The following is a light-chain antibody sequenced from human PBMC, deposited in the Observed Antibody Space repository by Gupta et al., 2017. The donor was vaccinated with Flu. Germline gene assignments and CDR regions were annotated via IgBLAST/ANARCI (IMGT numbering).Light chain of an antibody. J-gene: IGKJ3*01. Sequence: PSSLSASVGDRVTITCRASQSISNYLNWYQQKPGKAPKLLIYAASTLQSGVPSRFTGSGSGTDFTLTISSLQPEDFATYYCQQSYSSLFTFGPGTKVDIK. V-gene: IGKV1-39*01. CDR1: QSISNY. CDR3: QQSYSSLFT. CDR2: AAS.